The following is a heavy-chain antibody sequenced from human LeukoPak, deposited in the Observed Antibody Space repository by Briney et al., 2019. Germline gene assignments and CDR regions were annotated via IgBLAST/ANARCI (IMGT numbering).Heavy chain of an antibody. CDR1: GGTFSSYA. V-gene: IGHV1-69*05. CDR2: TIPIFGTA. Sequence: GASVKVSCKASGGTFSSYAISWVRQAPGQGLEWMGGTIPIFGTANYAQKFQGRVTITTDESTSTAYMELSSLRSEDTAVYYCARARYYDFWSGYFLRTWFDPWGQGTLVTVSS. CDR3: ARARYYDFWSGYFLRTWFDP. J-gene: IGHJ5*02. D-gene: IGHD3-3*01.